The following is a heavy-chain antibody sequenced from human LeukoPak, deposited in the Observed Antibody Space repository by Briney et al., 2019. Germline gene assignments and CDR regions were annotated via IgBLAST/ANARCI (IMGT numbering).Heavy chain of an antibody. V-gene: IGHV1-69*13. Sequence: SVNVSCKASGGTFSSYAISWVRQAPGQGLEWMGGIIPIFGTANYAQKFQGRVTITADESTSTAYMELSSLRSEGTAVYYCARSRGSSWSRVGYYYYGMDVWGQGTTVTVSS. J-gene: IGHJ6*02. CDR2: IIPIFGTA. CDR1: GGTFSSYA. CDR3: ARSRGSSWSRVGYYYYGMDV. D-gene: IGHD6-13*01.